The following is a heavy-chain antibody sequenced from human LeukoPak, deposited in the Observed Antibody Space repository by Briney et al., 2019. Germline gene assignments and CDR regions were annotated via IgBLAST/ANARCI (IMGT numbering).Heavy chain of an antibody. Sequence: PSETLSLTCTGSGGSISSYYWSWIRQPPGKGLEWIGYIYYSGSTNYNPSLKSRVTISVDTSKNQFSLKLSSVTAADTAVYYCARGSYSRYFDYWGQGTLVTVSS. CDR3: ARGSYSRYFDY. V-gene: IGHV4-59*01. J-gene: IGHJ4*02. CDR1: GGSISSYY. CDR2: IYYSGST. D-gene: IGHD2-21*01.